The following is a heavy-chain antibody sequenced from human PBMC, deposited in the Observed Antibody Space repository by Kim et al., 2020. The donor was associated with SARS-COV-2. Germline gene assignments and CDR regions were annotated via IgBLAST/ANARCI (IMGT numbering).Heavy chain of an antibody. V-gene: IGHV1-8*01. CDR2: MNPNRGNT. CDR3: ARLGWGYSSSWFGYYYYMDV. J-gene: IGHJ6*03. D-gene: IGHD6-13*01. CDR1: GYTFTSYD. Sequence: ASVKVSCKASGYTFTSYDINWVRQATGQGLEWMGWMNPNRGNTGYAQKFQDRVTMTRNTSISTAYMELSSLRSEDTAVYYCARLGWGYSSSWFGYYYYMDVWGKGTTVTVSS.